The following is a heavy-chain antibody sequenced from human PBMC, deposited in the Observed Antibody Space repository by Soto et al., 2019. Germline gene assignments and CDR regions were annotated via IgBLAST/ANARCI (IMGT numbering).Heavy chain of an antibody. V-gene: IGHV4-59*08. Sequence: PSETLSLTCTVSGGSISSYYWSWIRQPPGKGLEWIGYIYYSGSTNYNPSLKSRVTISVDTSKNQFSLKLSSVTAADTAVYYCARRQVGYSGYDVMGYYYYYMDVWGKGTTVTVSS. CDR3: ARRQVGYSGYDVMGYYYYYMDV. D-gene: IGHD5-12*01. CDR1: GGSISSYY. CDR2: IYYSGST. J-gene: IGHJ6*03.